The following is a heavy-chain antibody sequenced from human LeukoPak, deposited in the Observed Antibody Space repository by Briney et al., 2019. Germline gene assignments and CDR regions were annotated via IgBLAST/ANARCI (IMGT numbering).Heavy chain of an antibody. D-gene: IGHD5-18*01. CDR2: IYYSGST. Sequence: SETLSLTCTVSGGSISSNDYYWGWIRQPPGKGLEWIASIYYSGSTYYNPSLKSRVTISVDTSKNQFSLKLSSVTAADTAVYYCARLRSGYSYADMDVWGKGTTVTVSS. CDR1: GGSISSNDYY. J-gene: IGHJ6*03. CDR3: ARLRSGYSYADMDV. V-gene: IGHV4-39*07.